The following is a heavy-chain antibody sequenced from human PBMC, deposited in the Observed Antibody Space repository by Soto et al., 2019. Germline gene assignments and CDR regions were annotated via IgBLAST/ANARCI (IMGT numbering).Heavy chain of an antibody. Sequence: SETLSLTCTVSGGSISGYYWSWIRQPPGKGLEWIGYIYYSGSTNYNPSLKSRVTISVDTSKNQFSLKLSSVTAADTAVYYCARGNSRPDYWGQGTLVTVSS. J-gene: IGHJ4*02. D-gene: IGHD3-22*01. V-gene: IGHV4-59*01. CDR2: IYYSGST. CDR1: GGSISGYY. CDR3: ARGNSRPDY.